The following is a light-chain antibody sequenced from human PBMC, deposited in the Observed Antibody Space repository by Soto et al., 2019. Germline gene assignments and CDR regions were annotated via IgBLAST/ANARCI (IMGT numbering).Light chain of an antibody. V-gene: IGLV2-14*01. CDR2: EVS. J-gene: IGLJ2*01. Sequence: QSVLTQPASVSGSPGQSITISCTGTSSDVGGYNSVSWYQQHPGKAPKLMIYEVSNRPSGVSNHFSGSKSGNTASLTISGLQAEDEADYYCSSYTSSSTVVFGGGTKLTVL. CDR1: SSDVGGYNS. CDR3: SSYTSSSTVV.